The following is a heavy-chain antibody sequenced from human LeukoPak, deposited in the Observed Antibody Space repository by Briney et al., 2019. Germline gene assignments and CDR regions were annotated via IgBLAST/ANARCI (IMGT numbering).Heavy chain of an antibody. CDR3: ARQYYGSGSYYKGAFDY. V-gene: IGHV5-51*01. CDR2: IYPGDSDT. Sequence: GESLKISCKGSGYTFSSYWIGWVRQMPGKGLEWMGIIYPGDSDTRYSPSFQGQVTISADKSINTAYLQWSSLKASDTAMYYCARQYYGSGSYYKGAFDYWGQGTLVTVSS. CDR1: GYTFSSYW. D-gene: IGHD3-10*01. J-gene: IGHJ4*02.